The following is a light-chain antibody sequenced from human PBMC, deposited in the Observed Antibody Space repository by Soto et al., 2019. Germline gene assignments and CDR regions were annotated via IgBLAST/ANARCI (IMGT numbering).Light chain of an antibody. CDR1: QSVSSSY. Sequence: EIVLTQSPGTLSLSPGERATLSCRASQSVSSSYLGWYQRKPGQAPRLLIYGASSRATGIPGRFSGTGSGTEFTLTISSLKSEDYAVYYCQQYKSWPPITFGQGTRLEIK. J-gene: IGKJ5*01. V-gene: IGKV3-20*01. CDR2: GAS. CDR3: QQYKSWPPIT.